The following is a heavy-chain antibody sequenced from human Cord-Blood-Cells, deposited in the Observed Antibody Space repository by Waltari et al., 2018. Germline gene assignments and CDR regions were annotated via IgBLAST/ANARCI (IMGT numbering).Heavy chain of an antibody. CDR3: ARGGGTSEWYNWFDP. D-gene: IGHD3-3*01. CDR2: INHSGST. J-gene: IGHJ5*02. V-gene: IGHV4-34*01. Sequence: QVQLQQWGAGLLKPSETLSLTCAVYGGSFSGYYWSWIRPPPGKGLEWIGEINHSGSTNYNPSLKSRVTISVDTSKNQFSLKLSSVTAADTAVYYCARGGGTSEWYNWFDPWGQGTLVTVSS. CDR1: GGSFSGYY.